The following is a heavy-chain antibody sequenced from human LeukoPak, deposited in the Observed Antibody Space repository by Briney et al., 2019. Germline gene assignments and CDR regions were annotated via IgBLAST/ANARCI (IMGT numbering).Heavy chain of an antibody. D-gene: IGHD1-26*01. CDR2: ITATGLHI. J-gene: IGHJ3*02. V-gene: IGHV3-21*04. Sequence: GGSLRLSCAGSGVTFSGYSMNWVRQAPGKGLEWVSAITATGLHIYYADSVNGRFTISRDNAKNTLYLQMNSLRAEDTAVYYCAKGIVGAMGAFDIWGQGTMVTVSS. CDR1: GVTFSGYS. CDR3: AKGIVGAMGAFDI.